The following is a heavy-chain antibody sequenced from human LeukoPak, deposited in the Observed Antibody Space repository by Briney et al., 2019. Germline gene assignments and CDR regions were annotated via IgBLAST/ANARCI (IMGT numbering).Heavy chain of an antibody. J-gene: IGHJ4*02. D-gene: IGHD5-12*01. CDR2: LHADGNEK. CDR3: AGGGYSFDY. V-gene: IGHV3-7*01. Sequence: GGSLRLSCAASGFTVSSNYMSWVRQAPGKGLEWVARLHADGNEKYFVHSVKGRFTVSRDNAKNSLYLQMNSLRVEDTAVYYCAGGGYSFDYLGQGTLVTVSS. CDR1: GFTVSSNY.